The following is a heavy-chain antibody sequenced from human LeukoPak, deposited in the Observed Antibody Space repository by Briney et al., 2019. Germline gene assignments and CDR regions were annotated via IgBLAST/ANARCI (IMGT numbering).Heavy chain of an antibody. Sequence: GGSLRLSCAASGFTFSSYVMTWVRQAPGKGLEWVSAFGGSGGGTYYADSVKGRFTISRDNSKNTLYLQMNSLRAEDTAVYYCAKGGSDWFGNYFDYWGQGTLVTVSS. CDR2: FGGSGGGT. CDR3: AKGGSDWFGNYFDY. V-gene: IGHV3-23*01. D-gene: IGHD3-9*01. J-gene: IGHJ4*02. CDR1: GFTFSSYV.